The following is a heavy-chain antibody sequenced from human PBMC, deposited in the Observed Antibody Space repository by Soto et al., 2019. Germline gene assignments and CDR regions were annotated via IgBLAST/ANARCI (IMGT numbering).Heavy chain of an antibody. V-gene: IGHV1-69*13. Sequence: ASVKVSCKASGGTFSSYAISWVRQAPGQGLEWMGGIIPIFGTANYAQKFQGRVTITADESTSTAYMELSSLRSEDTAVYYCARDDSSGYPGGFGDYWGQGTLVTVSS. CDR1: GGTFSSYA. J-gene: IGHJ4*02. CDR2: IIPIFGTA. D-gene: IGHD3-22*01. CDR3: ARDDSSGYPGGFGDY.